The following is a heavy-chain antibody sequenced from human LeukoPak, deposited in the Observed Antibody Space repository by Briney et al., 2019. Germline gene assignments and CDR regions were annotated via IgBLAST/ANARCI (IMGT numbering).Heavy chain of an antibody. CDR1: GGSFSGYY. CDR3: ARVNDFWSPPIPPYGMDV. D-gene: IGHD3-3*01. Sequence: PSETLSLTCAVYGGSFSGYYWSWIRQPPGKGLEWIGEIDHSGSTNYNPSLKSRVTISVDTSKNQFSLKLSSVTAADTAVYYCARVNDFWSPPIPPYGMDVWGQGTTVTVSS. CDR2: IDHSGST. V-gene: IGHV4-34*01. J-gene: IGHJ6*02.